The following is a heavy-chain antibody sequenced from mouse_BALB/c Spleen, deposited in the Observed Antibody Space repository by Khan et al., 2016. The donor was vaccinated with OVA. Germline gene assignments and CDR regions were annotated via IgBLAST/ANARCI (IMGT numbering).Heavy chain of an antibody. Sequence: EVQLQQSGTVLARPGASVAMSCKASGYSFTSYLIHWVKQRPGQGLEWIGDIYPGNSATNYHQKFKDKANITAAPSANTSYMVLSSLTNEDAAVYYGARGGYSAFAYWGQGTLVTVSA. CDR2: IYPGNSAT. J-gene: IGHJ3*01. D-gene: IGHD2-12*01. V-gene: IGHV1-5*01. CDR3: ARGGYSAFAY. CDR1: GYSFTSYL.